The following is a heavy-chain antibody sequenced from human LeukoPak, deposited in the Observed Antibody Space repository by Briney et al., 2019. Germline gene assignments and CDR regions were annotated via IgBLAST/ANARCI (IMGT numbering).Heavy chain of an antibody. CDR3: AKGMFGYLGGLYWYFDL. CDR1: GFTFSSYA. CDR2: ISGSGGST. Sequence: GGSLRLSCAASGFTFSSYAMSWVRQPPGKGLEWVSAISGSGGSTYYADSVKGRFTISRDNSKNTLYVQMNSLRAEDTAVYYCAKGMFGYLGGLYWYFDLWGRGTLVTVSS. V-gene: IGHV3-23*01. D-gene: IGHD3-22*01. J-gene: IGHJ2*01.